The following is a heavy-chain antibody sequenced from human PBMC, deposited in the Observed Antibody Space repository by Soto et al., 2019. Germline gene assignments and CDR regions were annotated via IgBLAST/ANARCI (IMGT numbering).Heavy chain of an antibody. D-gene: IGHD3-3*01. CDR3: ARGYYDFRSGYPQYYYYMDV. CDR2: IYYSGST. J-gene: IGHJ6*03. Sequence: PSETLSLTCTVSGGSISSYYWSWIRQPPGKGLEWIGYIYYSGSTNYNPSLKSRVTISVDTSKNQFSLKLSSVTAADTAVYYCARGYYDFRSGYPQYYYYMDVWGKGTTVTVSS. CDR1: GGSISSYY. V-gene: IGHV4-59*01.